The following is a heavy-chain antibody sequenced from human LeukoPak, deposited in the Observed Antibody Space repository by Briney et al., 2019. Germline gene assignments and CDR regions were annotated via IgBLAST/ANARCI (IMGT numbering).Heavy chain of an antibody. CDR3: ARGGMITSIEDV. V-gene: IGHV3-48*03. J-gene: IGHJ6*02. CDR1: GFTFSSYE. CDR2: ISSSGSTI. Sequence: VGCPRLSCAASGFTFSSYEMNWVRQAPGKELEWVSCISSSGSTIYYADSVKGRFTISRDNAKKSLYLQMNSLRAEDTAVYYCARGGMITSIEDVWGQGTTVTVSS. D-gene: IGHD3-16*01.